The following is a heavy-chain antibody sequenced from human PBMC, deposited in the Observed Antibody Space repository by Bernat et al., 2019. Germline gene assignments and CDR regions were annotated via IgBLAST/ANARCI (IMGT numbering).Heavy chain of an antibody. CDR2: INPSGGST. J-gene: IGHJ4*02. CDR3: ARDMRGPLRGGWGHDY. D-gene: IGHD4-17*01. V-gene: IGHV1-46*01. CDR1: GYTFTSYY. Sequence: QVQLVQSGAEVKKPGASVKVSCKASGYTFTSYYMHWVRQAPGQGLEWMGIINPSGGSTSYAQKFQGRVTMTRDTSTSTVYMELSSLRSEDTAVYYCARDMRGPLRGGWGHDYWGQGTLVTVSS.